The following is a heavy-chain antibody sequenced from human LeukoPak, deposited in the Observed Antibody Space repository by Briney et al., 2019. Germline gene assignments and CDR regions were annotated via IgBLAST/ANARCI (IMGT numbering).Heavy chain of an antibody. CDR2: IYYSGST. V-gene: IGHV4-59*01. D-gene: IGHD3-10*01. J-gene: IGHJ5*02. CDR3: AAYGSGSYWGVEGWFDP. Sequence: PSETLSLTCTVSGGSISSYYWSWIRQPPGKGLEWIGYIYYSGSTNYNPSLKSRVTISVDTSKNQFSLKLSSVTAADTAVYYCAAYGSGSYWGVEGWFDPWGRGTLVTVSS. CDR1: GGSISSYY.